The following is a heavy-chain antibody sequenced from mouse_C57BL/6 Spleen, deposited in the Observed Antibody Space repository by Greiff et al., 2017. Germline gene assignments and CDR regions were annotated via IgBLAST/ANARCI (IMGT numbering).Heavy chain of an antibody. J-gene: IGHJ3*01. Sequence: QVQMQQPGAELVKPGASVKMSCKASGYTFTSYWITWVKQRPGQGLEWIGDIYPGSGSTNYNEKFKSKATLTVDTSSSAAYMQLSSLTSEDSAVCYWAGRAGVATDWFAYWGQGTLVTVSA. CDR2: IYPGSGST. V-gene: IGHV1-55*01. CDR3: AGRAGVATDWFAY. D-gene: IGHD1-1*02. CDR1: GYTFTSYW.